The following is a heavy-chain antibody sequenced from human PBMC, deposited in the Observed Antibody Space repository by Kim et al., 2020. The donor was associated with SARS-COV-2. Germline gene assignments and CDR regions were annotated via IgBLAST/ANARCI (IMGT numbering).Heavy chain of an antibody. CDR2: GNT. Sequence: GNTNYARKVQGRVTSTRDMSTSTTYMELSGLRSEDTAVYYCAAAAAGPSYWGQGTLVTVSS. V-gene: IGHV1-58*01. J-gene: IGHJ4*02. D-gene: IGHD6-13*01. CDR3: AAAAAGPSY.